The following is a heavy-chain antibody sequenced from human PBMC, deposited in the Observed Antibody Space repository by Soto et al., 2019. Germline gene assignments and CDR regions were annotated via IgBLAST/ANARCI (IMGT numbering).Heavy chain of an antibody. CDR1: GGIFGSNA. D-gene: IGHD1-1*01. Sequence: QVQLVQSGAEVKKPGSSVKVSCKASGGIFGSNAISWVRQAPGQGLEWMGGIIPIFGTTNNAQRFQGRVTITADESTNTAYMELSSLRSEDTAIYYWAREGYTFGPGAVRGAFDIWGQGTMVTVSS. CDR3: AREGYTFGPGAVRGAFDI. CDR2: IIPIFGTT. J-gene: IGHJ3*02. V-gene: IGHV1-69*12.